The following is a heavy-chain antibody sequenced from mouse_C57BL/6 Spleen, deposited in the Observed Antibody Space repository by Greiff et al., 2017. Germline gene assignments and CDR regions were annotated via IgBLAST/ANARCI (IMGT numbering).Heavy chain of an antibody. CDR1: GYSFTSYY. J-gene: IGHJ2*01. Sequence: VQLQQSGPELVKPGASVKISCKASGYSFTSYYIHWVKQRPGQGLEWIGWIYPGSGNTKYNEKFKGKATLTADTSSSTAYMQLSSLTSEDSAVYYCARSYGSDYFDYWGQGTTLTVSS. V-gene: IGHV1-66*01. CDR2: IYPGSGNT. CDR3: ARSYGSDYFDY. D-gene: IGHD1-1*01.